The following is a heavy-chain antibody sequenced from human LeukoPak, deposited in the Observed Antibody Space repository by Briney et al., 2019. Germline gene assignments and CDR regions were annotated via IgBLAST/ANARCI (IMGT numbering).Heavy chain of an antibody. CDR3: AKTRGIVVVPAAIDY. CDR2: ISYDGSNK. V-gene: IGHV3-30*18. J-gene: IGHJ4*02. Sequence: GSLRLSCAASGFAFSSYAMSWVRQAPGKGLEWVAVISYDGSNKYYADSVKGRFTISRDNSKDTLYLQMNSLRAEDTAVYYCAKTRGIVVVPAAIDYWGQGTLVTVSS. D-gene: IGHD2-2*01. CDR1: GFAFSSYA.